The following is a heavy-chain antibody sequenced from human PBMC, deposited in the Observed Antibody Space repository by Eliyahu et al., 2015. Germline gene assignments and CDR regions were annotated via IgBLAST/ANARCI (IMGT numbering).Heavy chain of an antibody. CDR1: GGTFSSYA. J-gene: IGHJ3*02. D-gene: IGHD3-22*01. CDR2: IIPIFGTA. CDR3: ARGDTRETYYYDSSGYLDAFDI. V-gene: IGHV1-69*01. Sequence: QVQLVQSGAEVKKPGSSVKVSCKASGGTFSSYAIXWVRQAPGQGLEWMGGIIPIFGTANYAQKFQGRVTITADESTSTAYMELSSLRSEDTAVYYCARGDTRETYYYDSSGYLDAFDIWGQGTMVTVSS.